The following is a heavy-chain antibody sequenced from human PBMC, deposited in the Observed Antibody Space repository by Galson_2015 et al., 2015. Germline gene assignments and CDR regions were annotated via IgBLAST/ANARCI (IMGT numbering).Heavy chain of an antibody. J-gene: IGHJ3*02. CDR1: GGSISSSNW. Sequence: SETLSLTCAVSGGSISSSNWWSWVRQPPGKGLEWIGEIYHSGSTNYNPSLKSRVTISVDKSKNQFSLKLSSVTAADTAVYYCARDSYGDYKGRGAFDIWGQGTMVTVSS. CDR2: IYHSGST. V-gene: IGHV4-4*02. CDR3: ARDSYGDYKGRGAFDI. D-gene: IGHD4-17*01.